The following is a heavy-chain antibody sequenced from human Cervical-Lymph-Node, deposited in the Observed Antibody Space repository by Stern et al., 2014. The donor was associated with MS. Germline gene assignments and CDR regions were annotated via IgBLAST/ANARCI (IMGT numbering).Heavy chain of an antibody. V-gene: IGHV3-53*04. CDR1: VFPFSPYY. D-gene: IGHD5-24*01. J-gene: IGHJ4*02. CDR2: ISSCGWT. CDR3: ASGGMATIGWLDY. Sequence: DVQLVESGGGLVQPGGFLRLSCAASVFPFSPYYMSWVRQVPGIGLEWVSVISSCGWTYFAVSLNARFTISRHKSSPPLHISMNSLRPEDTAVYYCASGGMATIGWLDYWGQGTLVTVSS.